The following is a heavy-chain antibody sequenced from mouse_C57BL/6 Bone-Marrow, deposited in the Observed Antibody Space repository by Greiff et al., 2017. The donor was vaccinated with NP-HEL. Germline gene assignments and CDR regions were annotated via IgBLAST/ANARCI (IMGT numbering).Heavy chain of an antibody. V-gene: IGHV10-1*01. CDR2: IRSKSNNYAT. CDR1: GFSFNTYA. D-gene: IGHD1-1*01. Sequence: EVKLVESGGGLVQPKGSLKLSCAASGFSFNTYAMNWVRQAPGKGLEWVARIRSKSNNYATYYADSVKDRFTISRDDSESMLYLQMNNLKTEDTAMYYCVRQGYGSSWFAYWGQGTLVTVSA. CDR3: VRQGYGSSWFAY. J-gene: IGHJ3*01.